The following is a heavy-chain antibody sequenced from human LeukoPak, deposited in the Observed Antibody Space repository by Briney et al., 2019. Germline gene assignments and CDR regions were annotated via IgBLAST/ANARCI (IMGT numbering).Heavy chain of an antibody. D-gene: IGHD5-18*01. CDR3: ARDAGYGYDRFDY. Sequence: GGSLRLSCAASGFIFSSYWMARVRQAPGKGLEWVANIKEDGSEKNYVDSVKGRFTISRDNAKNSLYLQMNSLRAEDTAVYYCARDAGYGYDRFDYWGQGTQVTVSS. V-gene: IGHV3-7*01. CDR2: IKEDGSEK. CDR1: GFIFSSYW. J-gene: IGHJ4*02.